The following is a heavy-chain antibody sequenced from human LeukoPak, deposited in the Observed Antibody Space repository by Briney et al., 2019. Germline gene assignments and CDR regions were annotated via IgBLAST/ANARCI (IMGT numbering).Heavy chain of an antibody. CDR1: GFSFSDYD. Sequence: GGSLTLSCAASGFSFSDYDMHWLRQAPGKGLEGVTFIRYGGTNTYAASVEGRFTISKDNSKNTVYLQMNRLRTEETALYYCAENRWGSVASPDSWGQGTLVTVSS. J-gene: IGHJ4*02. D-gene: IGHD3-10*01. CDR3: AENRWGSVASPDS. CDR2: IRYGGTNT. V-gene: IGHV3-30*02.